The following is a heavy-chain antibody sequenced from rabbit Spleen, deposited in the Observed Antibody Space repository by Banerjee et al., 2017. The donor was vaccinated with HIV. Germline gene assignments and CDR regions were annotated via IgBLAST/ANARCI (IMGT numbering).Heavy chain of an antibody. CDR2: INTYTARP. J-gene: IGHJ4*01. CDR3: ARDLATVVGWNFNL. Sequence: QEQLEESGGGLVKPEGSLTLTCKASGFSFSDRDVMCWVRQAPGKGLEWIGCINTYTARPVYATWAKGRFTISRTSSTTVTLQMTSLTAADTATYFCARDLATVVGWNFNLWGQGTLVTVS. CDR1: GFSFSDRDV. V-gene: IGHV1S45*01. D-gene: IGHD3-1*01.